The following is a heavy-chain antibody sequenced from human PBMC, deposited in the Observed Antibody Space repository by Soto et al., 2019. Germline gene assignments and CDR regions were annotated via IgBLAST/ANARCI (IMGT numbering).Heavy chain of an antibody. D-gene: IGHD3-3*01. J-gene: IGHJ6*02. CDR1: GGSISSSSYY. Sequence: QLQLQESGPGLVKPSETLSLTCTVSGGSISSSSYYWGWIRQPPGKGLEWIGSVYYSGSTYYNPSLKSRLTISVDTSKNQFSLKLNSVTAADTAVYYCARHQSSYYDFWSGPQGMDVWGQGTTVTVSS. V-gene: IGHV4-39*01. CDR2: VYYSGST. CDR3: ARHQSSYYDFWSGPQGMDV.